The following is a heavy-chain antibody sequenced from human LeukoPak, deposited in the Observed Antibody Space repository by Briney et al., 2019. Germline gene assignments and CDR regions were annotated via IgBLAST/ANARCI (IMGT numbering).Heavy chain of an antibody. CDR1: GFTFSSYA. D-gene: IGHD5-24*01. Sequence: PGGSLRLSCAASGFTFSSYAMSWVRQAPGKGLEWVSTISGSGDSTYYADSVKGRFTISRDNSRNTLYLHVNSLRGEDTAVYYCAKDQPADGYNSIWGQGTLVTVSS. V-gene: IGHV3-23*01. CDR3: AKDQPADGYNSI. CDR2: ISGSGDST. J-gene: IGHJ4*02.